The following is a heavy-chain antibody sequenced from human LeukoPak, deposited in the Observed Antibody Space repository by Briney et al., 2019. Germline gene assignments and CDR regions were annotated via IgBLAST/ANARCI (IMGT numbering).Heavy chain of an antibody. J-gene: IGHJ4*02. CDR2: INGDASST. CDR1: GFILSSHW. D-gene: IGHD4-11*01. V-gene: IGHV3-74*03. CDR3: ARGPYSMDL. Sequence: GGSLRLSCAASGFILSSHWMHWVRQGPGKGLVWVSRINGDASSTTYVDPVKGRFTISRDNAKNTLYLQMNRLRVEDTAVYYCARGPYSMDLWGQGTLVIVSS.